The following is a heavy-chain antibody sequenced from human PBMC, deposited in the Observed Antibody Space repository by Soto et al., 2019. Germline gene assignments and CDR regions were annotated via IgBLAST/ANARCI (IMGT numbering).Heavy chain of an antibody. CDR1: GVSISSYY. J-gene: IGHJ3*02. CDR3: ARLLSSEDAFDI. V-gene: IGHV4-59*08. CDR2: IYYSGST. D-gene: IGHD6-6*01. Sequence: SETLSLTCTVSGVSISSYYWSWIRQPPGKGLERIGYIYYSGSTNYNPSLKSRVTISVDTSKNQFSLKLSSVTAADTAVYYCARLLSSEDAFDIWGQGTMVTVSS.